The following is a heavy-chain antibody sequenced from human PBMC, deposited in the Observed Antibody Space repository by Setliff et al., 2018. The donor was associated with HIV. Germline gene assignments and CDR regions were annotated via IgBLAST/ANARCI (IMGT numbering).Heavy chain of an antibody. D-gene: IGHD3-22*01. CDR1: GFIFSSYA. Sequence: GGSLRLSCEASGFIFSSYAMSWVRQAPGKGLEWVSSISSSGGSTYFADSVKGRFTISRDNSKDTLYLQMNTLRAEDTAVYYCAKAGSWDYYDSSGYYHFDNWGQGTLVTVSS. J-gene: IGHJ4*02. V-gene: IGHV3-23*01. CDR2: ISSSGGST. CDR3: AKAGSWDYYDSSGYYHFDN.